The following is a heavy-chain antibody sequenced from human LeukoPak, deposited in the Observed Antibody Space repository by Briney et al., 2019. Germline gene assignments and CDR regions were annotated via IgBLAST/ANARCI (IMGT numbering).Heavy chain of an antibody. CDR1: GYTFTSYG. Sequence: ASVKVSCKASGYTFTSYGISWVRQAPGQGLEWMGWISAYNGNTNYAQKLQGRVTMTTDTSTSTAYMELRSLRSDDTAVYYCARDPVPPPLPYLAGSYKVYYYYYGMDVGAQGTTATVSS. D-gene: IGHD3-10*01. CDR3: ARDPVPPPLPYLAGSYKVYYYYYGMDV. J-gene: IGHJ6*02. CDR2: ISAYNGNT. V-gene: IGHV1-18*01.